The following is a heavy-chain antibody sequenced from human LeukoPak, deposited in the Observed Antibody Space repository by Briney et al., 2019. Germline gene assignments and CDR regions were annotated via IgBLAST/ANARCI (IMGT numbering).Heavy chain of an antibody. Sequence: GGSLRLSCAASGFTFSSYDMHWVRQATGKGLEWVSAIGTAGDTYYPGSVKGRFTISRENAKNSLYLQMNSLRAEDTAVYYCARWRPVNQGDYWGQGTLVTVSS. D-gene: IGHD1-14*01. CDR3: ARWRPVNQGDY. CDR2: IGTAGDT. V-gene: IGHV3-13*01. J-gene: IGHJ4*02. CDR1: GFTFSSYD.